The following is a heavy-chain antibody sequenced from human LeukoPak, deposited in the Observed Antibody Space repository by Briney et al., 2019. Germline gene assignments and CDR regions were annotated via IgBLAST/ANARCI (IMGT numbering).Heavy chain of an antibody. CDR2: IIPIFGTA. CDR3: GRIVTHDYGDLDY. J-gene: IGHJ4*02. D-gene: IGHD4-17*01. Sequence: SVKVSCKASGGTFSSYAISWVRQAPGQGLEWMGGIIPIFGTANYAQKFQGRVTITADESTSTAYMELSSLRSEDTAVYYCGRIVTHDYGDLDYGAQGTLVTVS. V-gene: IGHV1-69*01. CDR1: GGTFSSYA.